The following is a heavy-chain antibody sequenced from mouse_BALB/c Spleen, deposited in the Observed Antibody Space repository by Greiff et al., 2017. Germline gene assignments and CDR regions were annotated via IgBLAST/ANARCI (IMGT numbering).Heavy chain of an antibody. V-gene: IGHV14-3*02. Sequence: EVQLQQSGAELVKPGASVKLSCTASGFNIKDTYMHWVKQRPEQGLEWIGRIDPANGNTKYDPKFQGKATITAATASNTAYLQLSSLTAEDTAVYYCASGYGNYDGYFDVWGAGTTVTVSS. CDR1: GFNIKDTY. CDR3: ASGYGNYDGYFDV. J-gene: IGHJ1*01. CDR2: IDPANGNT. D-gene: IGHD2-1*01.